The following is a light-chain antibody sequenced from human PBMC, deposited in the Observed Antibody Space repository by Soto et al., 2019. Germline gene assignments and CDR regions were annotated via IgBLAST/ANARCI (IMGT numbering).Light chain of an antibody. Sequence: QSALTQPASVSGSPGQSITISCTGTSSDVGGYNLVSWYQQHPGKAPKLMIYEGSKRPSGVSNRFSGSKSGNTASLTISGLQAEDESDYYCCSYAGSNVVFGGGTKLTVL. CDR3: CSYAGSNVV. CDR1: SSDVGGYNL. V-gene: IGLV2-23*01. CDR2: EGS. J-gene: IGLJ2*01.